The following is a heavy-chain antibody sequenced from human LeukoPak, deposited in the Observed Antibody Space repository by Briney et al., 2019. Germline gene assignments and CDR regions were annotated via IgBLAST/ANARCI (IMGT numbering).Heavy chain of an antibody. V-gene: IGHV3-30*18. Sequence: GESLRLSCAASGFTFSSYGMHWVRQAPGKGLEWVAVISYDGSNKYYADSVKGRFTISRDNSKNTLYLQMNSLRAEDTAVYYCAKGRDYFDYWGQGTLVTVSS. CDR2: ISYDGSNK. CDR3: AKGRDYFDY. CDR1: GFTFSSYG. J-gene: IGHJ4*02. D-gene: IGHD3-10*01.